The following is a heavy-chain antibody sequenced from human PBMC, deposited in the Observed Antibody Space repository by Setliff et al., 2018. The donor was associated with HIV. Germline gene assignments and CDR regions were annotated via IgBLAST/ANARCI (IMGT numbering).Heavy chain of an antibody. J-gene: IGHJ4*02. Sequence: SETLSLTCTVSGGSFSSYHWSWIRHRAGKGLEWIGRIYTSGSTDYNPSLKSRLTISVDTPKNQFSLKLSSVTAADTAVYYCARHVRYSGSGSYSFDYWGQGTLVTVSS. CDR2: IYTSGST. V-gene: IGHV4-4*07. CDR1: GGSFSSYH. CDR3: ARHVRYSGSGSYSFDY. D-gene: IGHD3-10*01.